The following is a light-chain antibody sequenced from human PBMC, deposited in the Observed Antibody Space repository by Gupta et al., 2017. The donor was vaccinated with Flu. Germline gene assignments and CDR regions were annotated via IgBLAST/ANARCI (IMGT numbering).Light chain of an antibody. V-gene: IGLV4-69*01. CDR1: SGHSSYA. CDR3: QTWGSGIFV. J-gene: IGLJ2*01. Sequence: QLVLTQSSSASASLGASVKLTCTLSSGHSSYATAWHQQQPEKGPRYLIKRHSDGSHNKGAAIPDPFSGSGSGAELYLTIARGQSEADDDYHCQTWGSGIFVFGGGTKMTVL. CDR2: RHSDGSH.